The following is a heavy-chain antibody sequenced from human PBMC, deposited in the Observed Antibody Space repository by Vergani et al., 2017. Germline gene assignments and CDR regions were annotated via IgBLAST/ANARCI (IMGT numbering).Heavy chain of an antibody. D-gene: IGHD6-19*01. J-gene: IGHJ6*02. Sequence: EVQLVESGGGLVQPGRSLRLSCAASGFTFSSYWMSWVRQAPGKGLEWVANIKQDGSEKYYVDSVKGRFTISRDNAKNSLYLQMNSLRAEDTAVYYCARVRAVAGSFYGMDVWGQGTTVTVSS. CDR2: IKQDGSEK. CDR3: ARVRAVAGSFYGMDV. CDR1: GFTFSSYW. V-gene: IGHV3-7*01.